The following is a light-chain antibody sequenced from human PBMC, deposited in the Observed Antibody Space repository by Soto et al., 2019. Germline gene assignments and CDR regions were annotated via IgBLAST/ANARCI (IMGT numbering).Light chain of an antibody. V-gene: IGLV2-14*01. J-gene: IGLJ1*01. CDR3: SSYPSSSTLV. CDR2: EVS. CDR1: SRDVGGYNY. Sequence: QSVLTQPASVSGAPVQSITIACTGTSRDVGGYNYVSWYQQHPGKAPNLLIYEVSNRPSGVSNRFSGSKSRNTASLTISGLQAEDEADYYCSSYPSSSTLVFGTGTKATVL.